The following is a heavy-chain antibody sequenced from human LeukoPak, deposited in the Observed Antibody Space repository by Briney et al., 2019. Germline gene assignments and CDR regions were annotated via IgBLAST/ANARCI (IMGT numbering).Heavy chain of an antibody. D-gene: IGHD2-2*02. V-gene: IGHV3-7*01. Sequence: GGSLRLSCAASGFTFSSYWMSWVRQAPGRGLEWVANIKQDGSEKYYVDSVKGRFTISRDKAKNSLYLQMNSLRAEDTAVYYCARCSTSCYSGDYWGQGTLVTVSS. CDR1: GFTFSSYW. J-gene: IGHJ4*02. CDR2: IKQDGSEK. CDR3: ARCSTSCYSGDY.